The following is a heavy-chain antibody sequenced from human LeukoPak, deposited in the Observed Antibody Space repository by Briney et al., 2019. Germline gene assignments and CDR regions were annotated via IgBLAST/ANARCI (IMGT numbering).Heavy chain of an antibody. J-gene: IGHJ6*03. Sequence: SETLSLTCAVYGESLNDSSWNWIRQPPGKGLEWIGEINHSGSTNYNPSLKSRVTISVDTSKNQFSLKLSSVTAADTAVYYCASFRHYYYYYYMDVWGKGTTVTISS. CDR2: INHSGST. CDR1: GESLNDSS. V-gene: IGHV4-34*01. CDR3: ASFRHYYYYYYMDV.